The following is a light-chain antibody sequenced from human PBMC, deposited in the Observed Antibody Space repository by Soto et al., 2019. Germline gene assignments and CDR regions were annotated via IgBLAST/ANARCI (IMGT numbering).Light chain of an antibody. CDR1: SSDVGGYNY. CDR3: SSYAGSNTYV. CDR2: EVS. J-gene: IGLJ1*01. V-gene: IGLV2-8*01. Sequence: QSALTQSPSASGSPGQSVTISCTGTSSDVGGYNYVSWYQQHPGKAPKLMISEVSKRPSGVPDRFSGSKSGNTASLTVSGLQVEDEADYDCSSYAGSNTYVFGTGTKLTVL.